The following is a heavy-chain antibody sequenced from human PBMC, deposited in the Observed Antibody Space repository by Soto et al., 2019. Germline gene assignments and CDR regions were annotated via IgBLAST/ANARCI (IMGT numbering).Heavy chain of an antibody. CDR1: GYTFTSYY. CDR2: INPSGGST. D-gene: IGHD2-21*01. V-gene: IGHV1-46*01. J-gene: IGHJ4*02. CDR3: ARGDGYSQYDY. Sequence: ASVKVSCKASGYTFTSYYIHWVRQAPGQGLEWIGIINPSGGSTNYAQNFQGRVTMTRDTSTSTLYMDLSSLRSEDTAVYYCARGDGYSQYDYWGQGTLVTV.